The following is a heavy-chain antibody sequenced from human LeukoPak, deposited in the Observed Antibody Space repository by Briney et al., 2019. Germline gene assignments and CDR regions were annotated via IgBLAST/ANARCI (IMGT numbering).Heavy chain of an antibody. CDR2: IYYSGST. V-gene: IGHV4-30-4*01. CDR1: GGSISSGDYY. Sequence: PSQTLSLTCTVSGGSISSGDYYWSWIRQPPRKGLEWIGYIYYSGSTYYNPSLKSRVTISVDTSKNQFSLKLSSVTAADTAVYYCARLPISDGDCDWGQGTLVTVSS. D-gene: IGHD2-21*02. CDR3: ARLPISDGDCD. J-gene: IGHJ4*02.